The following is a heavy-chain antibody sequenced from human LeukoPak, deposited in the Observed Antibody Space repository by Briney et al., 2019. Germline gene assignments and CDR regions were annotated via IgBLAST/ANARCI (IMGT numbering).Heavy chain of an antibody. V-gene: IGHV3-7*03. CDR3: ARINWAYGMDV. Sequence: GGSLRLSCAASGFTFSSYWMSWVCQAPGKGLEWVANIKTDGSEKYYVDSAKGRFTISRDNAKNSLYLQMNSLRAEDTAVYYCARINWAYGMDVWGQGTTVTVSS. J-gene: IGHJ6*02. CDR1: GFTFSSYW. D-gene: IGHD7-27*01. CDR2: IKTDGSEK.